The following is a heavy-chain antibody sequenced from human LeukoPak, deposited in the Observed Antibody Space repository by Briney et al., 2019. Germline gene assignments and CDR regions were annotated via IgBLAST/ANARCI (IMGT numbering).Heavy chain of an antibody. CDR2: SNSDGSRT. V-gene: IGHV3-74*01. D-gene: IGHD2-15*01. CDR3: ARHIVATIYLYCSGGSCPIGAFDI. CDR1: GFTFSNYW. J-gene: IGHJ3*02. Sequence: QAGGSLRLSCAASGFTFSNYWMHWVRQAPGKGLVWVSRSNSDGSRTTYADSVKGRFTISRDNAKNTLYLQMNSLRAEDTAVYYCARHIVATIYLYCSGGSCPIGAFDIWGQGTMVTVSS.